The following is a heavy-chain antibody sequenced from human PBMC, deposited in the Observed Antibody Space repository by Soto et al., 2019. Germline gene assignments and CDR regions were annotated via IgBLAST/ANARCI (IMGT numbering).Heavy chain of an antibody. CDR1: GGSISSYY. D-gene: IGHD3-10*01. CDR2: IYYSGST. V-gene: IGHV4-59*01. J-gene: IGHJ6*03. Sequence: SETLSLTCTVSGGSISSYYWSWIRQPPGKGLEWIGYIYYSGSTNYNPSLKSRVTISVDTSKNQFSLKLSSVTAADTAVYYCAREGVLLWFGESVYYYYYMDVWGKGTTVTVSS. CDR3: AREGVLLWFGESVYYYYYMDV.